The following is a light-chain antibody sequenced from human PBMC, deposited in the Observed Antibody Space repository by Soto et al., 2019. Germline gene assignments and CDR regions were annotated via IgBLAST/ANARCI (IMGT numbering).Light chain of an antibody. Sequence: EIVMTQSPATLSVSPGERATLSCRASQSVSSNLAWYQQKPGQSPRLLIYGASTRATAIPARFGGSGSGTEFTLTISSLQSEDFAVYYCQQYNNWPPAWTFGQGTKVEIE. J-gene: IGKJ1*01. CDR2: GAS. V-gene: IGKV3-15*01. CDR3: QQYNNWPPAWT. CDR1: QSVSSN.